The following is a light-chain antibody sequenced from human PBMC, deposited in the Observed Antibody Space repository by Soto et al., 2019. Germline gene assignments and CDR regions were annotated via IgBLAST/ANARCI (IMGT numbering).Light chain of an antibody. Sequence: QPVLTQSPSASASLGASVKLTCTLSGGHSSYAIAWHQQQPGKGPRYLMKLDSDGSHNKGDGIPDHFSGSSSGAERYLTISSLQSEDEADYYCQTWGSGIPVVFGGGTKLTVL. CDR2: LDSDGSH. CDR1: GGHSSYA. CDR3: QTWGSGIPVV. J-gene: IGLJ2*01. V-gene: IGLV4-69*01.